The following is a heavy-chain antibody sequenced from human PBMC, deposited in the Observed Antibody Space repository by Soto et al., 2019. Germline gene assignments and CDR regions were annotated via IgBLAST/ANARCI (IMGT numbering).Heavy chain of an antibody. CDR3: AKDARRTGLLGQWVG. J-gene: IGHJ4*02. CDR1: GFAFYNYA. D-gene: IGHD1-26*01. V-gene: IGHV3-23*01. CDR2: ISDSGISI. Sequence: PGGSLRLSCAASGFAFYNYAIAWVRQAPGKGLEWVSGISDSGISIYYTDSVKGRFTISRDNSKNTLFLQMDSLRGEDTALYYCAKDARRTGLLGQWVGWGQGTLVTVSS.